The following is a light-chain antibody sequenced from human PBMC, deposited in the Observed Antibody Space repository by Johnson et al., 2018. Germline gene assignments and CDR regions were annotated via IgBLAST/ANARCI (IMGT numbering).Light chain of an antibody. Sequence: QSVLTQPPSVSAAPGQKVTISCSGSSSNIGNNYVSWYQQLPGTAPKLLIYENNKRPSGIPDRFSGSKSGTSATLGITGLQTGEEADYYCGTWDSSLMAGNVFGTGTKVTVL. CDR1: SSNIGNNY. CDR2: ENN. V-gene: IGLV1-51*02. CDR3: GTWDSSLMAGNV. J-gene: IGLJ1*01.